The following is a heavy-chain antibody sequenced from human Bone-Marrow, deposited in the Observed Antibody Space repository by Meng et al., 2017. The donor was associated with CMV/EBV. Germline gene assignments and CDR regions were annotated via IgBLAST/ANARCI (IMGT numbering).Heavy chain of an antibody. Sequence: GESLKISCAASGFTFSSYWMSWVRQAPGKGLECVAFIQYDGSNKYYTDSVKGRFTISRDNSKNMVYLQMNSLRAEDTAVYYCAKVLGSSSSPFDYWGQGTLVTVSS. CDR2: IQYDGSNK. D-gene: IGHD6-6*01. J-gene: IGHJ4*02. CDR3: AKVLGSSSSPFDY. CDR1: GFTFSSYW. V-gene: IGHV3-30*02.